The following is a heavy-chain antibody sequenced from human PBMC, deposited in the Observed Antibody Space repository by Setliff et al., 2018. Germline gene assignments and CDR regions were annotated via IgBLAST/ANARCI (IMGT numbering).Heavy chain of an antibody. CDR2: IYPGDSDT. D-gene: IGHD2-2*01. CDR1: GYIFTNYW. CDR3: TRHEDRNKCTSSSCYRENDAFDV. V-gene: IGHV5-51*01. J-gene: IGHJ3*01. Sequence: GESLKISCKASGYIFTNYWIGWVRQMPGKGLGWMGVIYPGDSDTRYSPSFRGQVTISADKSINTAYLQWSSLKASDTAIYYCTRHEDRNKCTSSSCYRENDAFDVWGQGAMVTVSS.